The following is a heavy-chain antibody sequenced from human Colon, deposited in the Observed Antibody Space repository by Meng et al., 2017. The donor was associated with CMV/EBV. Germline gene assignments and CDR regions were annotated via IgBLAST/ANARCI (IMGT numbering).Heavy chain of an antibody. Sequence: GGSLRLSCAASGFTFSSYAMHWVRQAPGKGLEWVAVISYDGSNKYYADSVKGRFTISRDNSKSTLYLQMNSLRAEDTAVYYCARTQARNIVVVPAAVLYWGQGTLVTVSS. D-gene: IGHD2-2*01. J-gene: IGHJ4*02. CDR3: ARTQARNIVVVPAAVLY. CDR2: ISYDGSNK. V-gene: IGHV3-30-3*01. CDR1: GFTFSSYA.